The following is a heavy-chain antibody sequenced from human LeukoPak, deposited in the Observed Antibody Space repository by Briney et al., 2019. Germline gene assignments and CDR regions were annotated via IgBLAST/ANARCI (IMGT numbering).Heavy chain of an antibody. V-gene: IGHV4-61*02. CDR3: ARDTASSSSPLYYFDY. CDR1: GGSISSGSYY. J-gene: IGHJ4*02. CDR2: IYTSGST. Sequence: SQTLSLTCTVSGGSISSGSYYWRWIRQPAGKGLEWIGRIYTSGSTNYNPSLKSRVTISVDTSKNQFSLKLSSVTAADTAVYYCARDTASSSSPLYYFDYWGQGTLVTVSS. D-gene: IGHD6-6*01.